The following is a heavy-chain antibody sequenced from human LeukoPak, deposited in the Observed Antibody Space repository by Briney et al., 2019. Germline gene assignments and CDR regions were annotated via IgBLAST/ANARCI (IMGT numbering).Heavy chain of an antibody. D-gene: IGHD6-6*01. CDR2: IISKTGGGTT. J-gene: IGHJ5*02. CDR3: TTGRTSSSKDWFDP. V-gene: IGHV3-15*01. CDR1: GFTFTNVW. Sequence: GGSLRLSCAASGFTFTNVWMSWVRQSPGKGLEWVGRIISKTGGGTTDYAAPVKGRFTISRDDSKSTLYLQMNSLTTEDAAVYYCTTGRTSSSKDWFDPWGQGTLVTVSS.